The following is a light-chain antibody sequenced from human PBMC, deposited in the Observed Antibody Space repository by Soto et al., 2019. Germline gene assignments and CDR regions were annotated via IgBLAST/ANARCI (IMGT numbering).Light chain of an antibody. CDR2: EAS. V-gene: IGKV3-11*01. J-gene: IGKJ4*01. CDR3: QQRGNWPPLT. CDR1: RSVDSH. Sequence: EVVLTQSPATLSLSPGETATISCRASRSVDSHLAWYQHKPGQAPRLLIFEASTRATGVPARFSGSGSGTHFTLTINILEPEDFAVYYCQQRGNWPPLTFGGGTKVEI.